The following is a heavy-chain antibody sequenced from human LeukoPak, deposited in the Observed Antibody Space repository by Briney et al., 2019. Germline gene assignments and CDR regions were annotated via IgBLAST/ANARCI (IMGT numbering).Heavy chain of an antibody. V-gene: IGHV1-2*02. CDR3: VSWAGGNSDVASFDY. CDR1: GYIFSDYY. Sequence: GASVKVSCKASGYIFSDYYTHWVRQAPGRGFEWMGWISRYSGATKLAQKFQGRVTLTRDTSISTAYVELSNLASDDTGEYYCVSWAGGNSDVASFDYWGQGTLVIVSS. J-gene: IGHJ4*02. D-gene: IGHD2-21*01. CDR2: ISRYSGAT.